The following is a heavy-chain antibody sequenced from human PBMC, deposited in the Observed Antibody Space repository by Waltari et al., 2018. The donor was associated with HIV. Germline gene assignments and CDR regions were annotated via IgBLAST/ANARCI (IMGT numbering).Heavy chain of an antibody. CDR2: IYYSGST. V-gene: IGHV4-59*01. CDR3: AREGYYDSSGYYHNWFDP. J-gene: IGHJ5*02. D-gene: IGHD3-22*01. CDR1: GGSISSYY. Sequence: QVQLQESGPGLVKPSETLSLTCTVSGGSISSYYWSWIRQPPGKGLEWIGYIYYSGSTNHNPSLKSRVTISVDTSKNQFSLKLSSVTAADTAVYYCAREGYYDSSGYYHNWFDPWGQGTLVTVSS.